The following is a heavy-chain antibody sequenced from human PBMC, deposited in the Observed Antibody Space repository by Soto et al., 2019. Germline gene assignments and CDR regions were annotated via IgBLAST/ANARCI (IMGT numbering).Heavy chain of an antibody. V-gene: IGHV1-69*13. D-gene: IGHD5-18*01. CDR2: IIPIFGTA. CDR3: ARGVTDPSANLWCEP. J-gene: IGHJ5*02. CDR1: GGTFSSYA. Sequence: SVKVSCKASGGTFSSYAISWVRQAPGQGLEWMGGIIPIFGTANYAQKFQGRVTITADESTSTAYMELSSLRSEDTAVYYCARGVTDPSANLWCEPWGQGTLVTV.